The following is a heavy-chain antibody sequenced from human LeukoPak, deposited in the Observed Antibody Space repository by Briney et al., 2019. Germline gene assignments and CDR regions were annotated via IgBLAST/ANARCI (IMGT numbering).Heavy chain of an antibody. Sequence: GGSLRLSCAASGFTFSNYAMSWVRQAPGKGLEWVSAISSSGGSTYYADSVKGRFTTSRDNSKNTLYLQMNSLRAEDTAVYYCAATRSCSSTSCYAFDIWGQGTMVTVSS. CDR1: GFTFSNYA. CDR2: ISSSGGST. CDR3: AATRSCSSTSCYAFDI. D-gene: IGHD2-2*01. V-gene: IGHV3-23*01. J-gene: IGHJ3*02.